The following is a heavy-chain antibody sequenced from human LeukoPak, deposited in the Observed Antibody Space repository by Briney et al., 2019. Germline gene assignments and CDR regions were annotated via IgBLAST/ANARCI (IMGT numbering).Heavy chain of an antibody. CDR3: ARPYDARGYFPDY. CDR2: ISRGSDHI. Sequence: GGSLRLSCAASGFTFSSYAMNWVRQAPGKGLEWVSSISRGSDHIFYTDSMKGRFTIPRHNAKNSLYLQMHSLGAEDTAVYYCARPYDARGYFPDYWGQGTLVTVSS. CDR1: GFTFSSYA. J-gene: IGHJ4*02. D-gene: IGHD3-22*01. V-gene: IGHV3-21*01.